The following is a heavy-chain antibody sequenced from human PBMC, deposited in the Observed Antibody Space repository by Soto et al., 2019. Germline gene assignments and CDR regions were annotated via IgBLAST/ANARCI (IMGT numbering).Heavy chain of an antibody. V-gene: IGHV3-23*01. CDR3: SKEWGRPLDY. D-gene: IGHD7-27*01. CDR1: GFTFSSYA. Sequence: EVQLLQSGGGLVQPGGSLRLSCAASGFTFSSYAISWVRQAPGKGLEWVSAISNSGGNTYYADSVMGRFTISRDNSKNTLVLQMNSLRAEDTAIYCCSKEWGRPLDYWGRGTLVSVSS. CDR2: ISNSGGNT. J-gene: IGHJ4*02.